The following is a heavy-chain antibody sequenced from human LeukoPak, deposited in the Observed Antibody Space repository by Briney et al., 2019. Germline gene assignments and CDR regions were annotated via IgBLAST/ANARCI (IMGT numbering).Heavy chain of an antibody. D-gene: IGHD5-12*01. CDR1: GFTFSSYG. J-gene: IGHJ4*02. CDR2: ISYDGSNK. Sequence: GGSLRLSCAASGFTFSSYGMHWVRQAPGKGLEWVAVISYDGSNKYYADSVKGRFTISRDNAKNSLYLQMNSLRAEDTAVYYCARTRRGYDSIDYWGQGTLVTVSS. CDR3: ARTRRGYDSIDY. V-gene: IGHV3-30*03.